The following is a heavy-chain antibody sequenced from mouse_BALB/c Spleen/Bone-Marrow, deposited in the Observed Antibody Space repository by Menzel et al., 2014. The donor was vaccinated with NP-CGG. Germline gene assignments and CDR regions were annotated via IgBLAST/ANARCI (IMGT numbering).Heavy chain of an antibody. Sequence: EVKLQESGPDLVKPSQSLSLTCTVTGYSITSGYGWHWIRQFPGNKLEWMGYIHHSGYTDYNPSLKSRISITRDTSKNQFFLQLNSVTTEDTATYYCVRETPVVADFDYWGQGTTLTVSS. D-gene: IGHD1-1*01. CDR1: GYSITSGYG. J-gene: IGHJ2*01. CDR2: IHHSGYT. CDR3: VRETPVVADFDY. V-gene: IGHV3-1*02.